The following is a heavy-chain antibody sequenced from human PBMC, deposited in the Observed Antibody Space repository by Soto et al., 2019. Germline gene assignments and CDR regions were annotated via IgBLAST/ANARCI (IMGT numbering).Heavy chain of an antibody. CDR3: ARDGNRYYDFWSGYLTDYYYYYMDV. V-gene: IGHV1-8*01. Sequence: ASVKVSCKASGYTFTSYDINWVRQATGQGLEWMGWMNPNSGNTGYAQKFQGRVTMTRNTSISTAYMKLSSLRSEDTAVYYCARDGNRYYDFWSGYLTDYYYYYMDVWGKGTTVTVSS. CDR1: GYTFTSYD. J-gene: IGHJ6*03. CDR2: MNPNSGNT. D-gene: IGHD3-3*01.